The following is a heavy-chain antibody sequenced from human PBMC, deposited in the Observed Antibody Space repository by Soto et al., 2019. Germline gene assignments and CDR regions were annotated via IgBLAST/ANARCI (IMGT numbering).Heavy chain of an antibody. J-gene: IGHJ1*01. D-gene: IGHD3-10*01. Sequence: GGSLRLSCVVSGFTFTKYWMHWVRQAPGKGLVWVARIETDGTTQTYADSVEGRFTISRDNAKNTLYLHMNSLRAEDTAVYYCGRQAALWEKVDFRGHGTPVTVSS. CDR1: GFTFTKYW. CDR2: IETDGTTQ. CDR3: GRQAALWEKVDF. V-gene: IGHV3-74*01.